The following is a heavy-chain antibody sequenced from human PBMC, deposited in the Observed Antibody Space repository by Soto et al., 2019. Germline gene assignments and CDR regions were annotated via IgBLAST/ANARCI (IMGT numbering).Heavy chain of an antibody. Sequence: GGSLRLSCAASGFTFSSYWMHWVRQAPGKGLVWVSRINSDGSSTSYADSVKGRFTISRDNAKNTLYLQMNSLRAEDTAVYYCASDAPDYYGSGSYFDYWGQGTLVTVSS. J-gene: IGHJ4*02. D-gene: IGHD3-10*01. CDR2: INSDGSST. CDR3: ASDAPDYYGSGSYFDY. CDR1: GFTFSSYW. V-gene: IGHV3-74*01.